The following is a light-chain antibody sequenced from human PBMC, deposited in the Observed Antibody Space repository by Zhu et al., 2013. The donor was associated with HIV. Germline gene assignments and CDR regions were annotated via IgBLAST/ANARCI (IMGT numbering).Light chain of an antibody. CDR2: RNN. CDR3: AAWDDSLSGVV. J-gene: IGLJ2*01. Sequence: QSVLTQPPSASGTPGQRVTISCSGGSSNIGSNYVYWYQQLPELAPKLLIYRNNHRPSGVPERFSGSRSGTSASLAISGLRSEDEADYFCAAWDDSLSGVVFGGGTELTVL. V-gene: IGLV1-47*01. CDR1: SSNIGSNY.